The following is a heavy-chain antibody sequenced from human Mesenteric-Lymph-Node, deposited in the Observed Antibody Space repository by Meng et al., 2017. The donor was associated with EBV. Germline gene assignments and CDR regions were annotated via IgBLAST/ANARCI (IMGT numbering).Heavy chain of an antibody. V-gene: IGHV4-4*02. Sequence: VQVQEAGPGLVEPWGTLSLACAVSVDSISNSNWWSWVRQTRGKGLEWIGEIYYTGSTNYNQSLKSRVSMSVDKSKNEFSLEVNSVTGADTAVYYCASGGVRDPRPPYWGQGALVIVSS. J-gene: IGHJ1*01. D-gene: IGHD3-16*01. CDR3: ASGGVRDPRPPY. CDR1: VDSISNSNW. CDR2: IYYTGST.